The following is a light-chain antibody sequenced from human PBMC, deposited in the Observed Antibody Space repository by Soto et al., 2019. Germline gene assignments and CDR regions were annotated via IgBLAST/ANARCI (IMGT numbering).Light chain of an antibody. CDR1: QSVSRN. J-gene: IGKJ5*01. CDR3: QQYSNWPT. CDR2: GAS. V-gene: IGKV3-15*01. Sequence: EIVMTQSPANLSLSPGERATLSCRASQSVSRNLAWYQQRPGQAPRLLISGASTRATGIAARFSGSGSGREFTLTISSMKSEDSALYDCQQYSNWPTFGQGTRLEIK.